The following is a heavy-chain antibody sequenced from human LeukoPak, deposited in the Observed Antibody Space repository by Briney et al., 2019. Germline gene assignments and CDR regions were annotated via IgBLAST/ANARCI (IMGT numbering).Heavy chain of an antibody. D-gene: IGHD3-22*01. J-gene: IGHJ4*02. V-gene: IGHV3-11*04. Sequence: GGSLRLSCAASGFTFSDYYVSWIRQAPGKGLEWVSYISSSGSTIYYADSVKGRFTISRDNAKNSLYLQMNSLRAEDTAVYYCASWTSDLDYYDSSGSQGGDYWGQGTLVTVSS. CDR3: ASWTSDLDYYDSSGSQGGDY. CDR1: GFTFSDYY. CDR2: ISSSGSTI.